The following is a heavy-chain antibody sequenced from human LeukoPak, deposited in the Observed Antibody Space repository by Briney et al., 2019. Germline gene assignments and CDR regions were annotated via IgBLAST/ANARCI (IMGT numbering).Heavy chain of an antibody. CDR3: AKAPVTTCRGAYCYPFDY. D-gene: IGHD2-21*01. J-gene: IGHJ4*02. Sequence: GGSLRLSCAASGFFVSGNYMSWVRQAPGKGLEWVSAISDSGNTYHADSVKGRFTISRDSSKNTLFLQMNRLRPEDAAVYYCAKAPVTTCRGAYCYPFDYWGQGTLVTVSS. CDR1: GFFVSGNY. V-gene: IGHV3-53*01. CDR2: ISDSGNT.